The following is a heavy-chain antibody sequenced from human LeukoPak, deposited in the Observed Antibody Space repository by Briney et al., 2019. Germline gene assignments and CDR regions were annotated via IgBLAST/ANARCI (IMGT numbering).Heavy chain of an antibody. CDR3: ARAQPTSSWTAYDV. V-gene: IGHV3-23*01. CDR2: ISPSGGST. CDR1: GFTITRYA. Sequence: GGSLRLYCAASGFTITRYAMSWVRQAPGKGLEWVSAISPSGGSTYYPDSVKGRFTISRDNSKNTLFLQMSSLRVEDTAAYFCARAQPTSSWTAYDVWGQGTTVTVSS. J-gene: IGHJ3*01. D-gene: IGHD6-13*01.